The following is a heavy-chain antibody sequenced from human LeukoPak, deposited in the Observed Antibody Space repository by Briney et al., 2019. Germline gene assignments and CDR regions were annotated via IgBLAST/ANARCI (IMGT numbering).Heavy chain of an antibody. J-gene: IGHJ5*02. CDR3: AKGPSITMVRGVINWFDP. CDR2: ISGSGGST. CDR1: GFTVSRNY. Sequence: PGGSLRLSCAASGFTVSRNYMNWVRQAPGKGLEWVSAISGSGGSTYYADSVKGRFTISRDNSKNTLYLQMNSLRAEDTAVYYCAKGPSITMVRGVINWFDPWGQGTLVTVSS. V-gene: IGHV3-23*01. D-gene: IGHD3-10*01.